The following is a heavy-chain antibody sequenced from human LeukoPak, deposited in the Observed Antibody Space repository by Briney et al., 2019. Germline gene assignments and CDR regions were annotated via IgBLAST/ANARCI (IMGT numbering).Heavy chain of an antibody. D-gene: IGHD3-9*01. V-gene: IGHV1-18*01. CDR3: ARDQAATNTQVRFCLD. J-gene: IGHJ4*02. CDR2: ISAYNGNT. Sequence: ASVKVSCKASGYTFTSYGISWVRQAPGQGLEWMGWISAYNGNTNIAQKLQGRATMTTDTSTSTAYMDLRSLRSDDTAVYYCARDQAATNTQVRFCLDWGQGTLVTVSS. CDR1: GYTFTSYG.